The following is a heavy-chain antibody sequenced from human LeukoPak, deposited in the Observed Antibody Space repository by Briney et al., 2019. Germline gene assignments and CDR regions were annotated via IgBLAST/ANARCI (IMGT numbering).Heavy chain of an antibody. CDR1: GFTFNTYA. CDR3: ARDNGNKYYFDY. Sequence: GGSLRLSCAASGFTFNTYAMSWVRQAPGKGLEWVSSISYSGDSTDYADSVKGRLIISRDNSKNMLGLQMNSLRAEDTAVYYCARDNGNKYYFDYWGQGTLVTVSS. J-gene: IGHJ4*02. CDR2: ISYSGDST. D-gene: IGHD2-8*01. V-gene: IGHV3-23*01.